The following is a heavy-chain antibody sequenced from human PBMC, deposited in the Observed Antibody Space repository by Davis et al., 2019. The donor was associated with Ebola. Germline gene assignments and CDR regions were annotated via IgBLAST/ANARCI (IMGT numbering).Heavy chain of an antibody. Sequence: GESLKISCAASGFTFSSYAMHWVRQAPGKGLEWVAVTSYDGLTQYYADSVKDRFTVSRDDSQNTLYLHMSGLRTEDTAVYYCTRVDCVSATCWLDHWGQGVLVTVSA. J-gene: IGHJ4*02. V-gene: IGHV3-30*15. D-gene: IGHD2-2*01. CDR2: TSYDGLTQ. CDR3: TRVDCVSATCWLDH. CDR1: GFTFSSYA.